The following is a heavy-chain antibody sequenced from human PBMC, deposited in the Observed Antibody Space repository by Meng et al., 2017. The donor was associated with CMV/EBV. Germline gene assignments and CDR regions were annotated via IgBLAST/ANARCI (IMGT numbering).Heavy chain of an antibody. CDR1: GYTFTSYG. D-gene: IGHD6-13*01. CDR3: ARDLAAAATGYFQH. J-gene: IGHJ1*01. CDR2: ISAYNGNT. V-gene: IGHV1-18*01. Sequence: ASVKVSCKASGYTFTSYGISWVRQAPGQGLEWMGWISAYNGNTNYAQKLQGRVTMTTDTSTSTAYMELRSLRSDDTAVYYCARDLAAAATGYFQHWGQGTLVTVPS.